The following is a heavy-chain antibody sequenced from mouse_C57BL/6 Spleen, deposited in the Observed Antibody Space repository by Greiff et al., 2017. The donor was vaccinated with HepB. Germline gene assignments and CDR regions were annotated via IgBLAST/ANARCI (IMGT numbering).Heavy chain of an antibody. J-gene: IGHJ3*01. CDR2: ISSGSSTI. D-gene: IGHD3-2*02. CDR1: GFTFSDYG. Sequence: EVQVVESGGGLVKPGGSLKLSCAASGFTFSDYGMHWVRQAPEKGLEWVAYISSGSSTIYYADTVKGRFTISRDNAKNTLFLQMTSLRSEDTAMYYCARPGNRQLRLFAYWGQGTLVTVSA. CDR3: ARPGNRQLRLFAY. V-gene: IGHV5-17*01.